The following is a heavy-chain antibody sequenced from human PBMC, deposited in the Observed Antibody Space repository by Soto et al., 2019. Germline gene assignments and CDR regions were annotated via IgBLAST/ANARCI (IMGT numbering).Heavy chain of an antibody. D-gene: IGHD3-3*01. CDR1: GFTFSNYW. Sequence: EVQLVESGGGLVQPGGSLRLSCAASGFTFSNYWMHWVRQAPGKGLVWVSRINSDESIATYADSVKGRFTISRDNAKNTVYLQMNRLRAEDTAVYYCARVGGYYIGYWGQGTLVTVSS. J-gene: IGHJ4*02. CDR2: INSDESIA. V-gene: IGHV3-74*01. CDR3: ARVGGYYIGY.